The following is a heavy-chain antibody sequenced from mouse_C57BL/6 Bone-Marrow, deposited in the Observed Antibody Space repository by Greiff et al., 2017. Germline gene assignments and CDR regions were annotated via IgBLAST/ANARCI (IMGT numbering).Heavy chain of an antibody. CDR2: IYPGSGST. V-gene: IGHV1-55*01. CDR3: ARTAMGPAWFAY. CDR1: GYTFTSYW. D-gene: IGHD4-1*01. J-gene: IGHJ3*01. Sequence: VQLQQPGAELVKPGASVKMSCKASGYTFTSYWITWVKQRPGQGLEWIGDIYPGSGSTNYNEKFKSKATLTVDTSSSTAYMQLSSLTSEDSAVYYCARTAMGPAWFAYWGQGTLVTVSA.